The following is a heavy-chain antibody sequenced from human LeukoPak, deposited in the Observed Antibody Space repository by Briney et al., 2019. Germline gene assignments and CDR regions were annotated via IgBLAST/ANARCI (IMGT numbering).Heavy chain of an antibody. CDR2: INHSGST. CDR1: GGSFNGYY. J-gene: IGHJ6*02. D-gene: IGHD2-2*01. V-gene: IGHV4-34*01. Sequence: SESLSLTCAVYGGSFNGYYWSWIRQPPGKGLEWIGEINHSGSTNYNPSLKSRVTISVDTSKNQFSLKLSSVTAADTAVYYCARDLVSTNYYYYGMDVWGQGTTVTVSS. CDR3: ARDLVSTNYYYYGMDV.